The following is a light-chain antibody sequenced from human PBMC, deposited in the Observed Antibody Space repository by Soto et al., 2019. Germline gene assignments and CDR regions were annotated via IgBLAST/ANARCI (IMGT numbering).Light chain of an antibody. CDR2: DVS. J-gene: IGLJ1*01. V-gene: IGLV2-11*01. Sequence: QSALTQPRSVSGSPGQSVTISCTGTSSDVGGYHYVSWYQQHPGKAPKLIIYDVSKPPSGVPHRSSGSKSGNTSSLTISGLQAEDEADYYCCLYASSYSDVFGTGTKLTVL. CDR3: CLYASSYSDV. CDR1: SSDVGGYHY.